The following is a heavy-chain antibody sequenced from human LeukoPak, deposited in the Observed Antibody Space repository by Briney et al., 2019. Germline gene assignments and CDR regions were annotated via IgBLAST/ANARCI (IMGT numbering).Heavy chain of an antibody. CDR3: ARGKTDIAYCGGDCYYHFDY. CDR1: GYTFTSYY. V-gene: IGHV1-2*02. D-gene: IGHD2-21*02. Sequence: GASVKVSCKASGYTFTSYYMHWVRQAPGQGLEWMGWINPNSGGTNYAQKFQGRVTMTRDTSISTAYMELSRLRSDDTAVYYCARGKTDIAYCGGDCYYHFDYWGQGTLVTVSS. J-gene: IGHJ4*02. CDR2: INPNSGGT.